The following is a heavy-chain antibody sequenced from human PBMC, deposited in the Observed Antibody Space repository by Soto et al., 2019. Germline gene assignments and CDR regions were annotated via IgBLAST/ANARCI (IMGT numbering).Heavy chain of an antibody. J-gene: IGHJ5*02. D-gene: IGHD3-22*01. V-gene: IGHV4-31*01. CDR2: IYYSGST. CDR1: GGSISSGGYY. Sequence: QVQLQESGPGLVKPSQTLSLTCTVSGGSISSGGYYWSWIRQHPGKGLEWIGYIYYSGSTYSNPXXDRPLTISVDXXNXQXXLKLSSVTAADTAVYYCARDVVGGYDSSGYGWFVPWGQGTLVTVSS. CDR3: ARDVVGGYDSSGYGWFVP.